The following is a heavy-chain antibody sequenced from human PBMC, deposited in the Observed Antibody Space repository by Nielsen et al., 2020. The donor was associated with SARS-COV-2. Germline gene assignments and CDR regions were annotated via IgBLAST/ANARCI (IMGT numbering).Heavy chain of an antibody. J-gene: IGHJ4*02. Sequence: GESLKISCAASGFIFSNYRMHWVRQAPGQGLVWVSHINPDESKTTYADSVKGRFTISRDNAKNTVYLQMNSLKAEDTAVYYCARLRDDGYYFDTGPYDYWGQGSPVTVSS. V-gene: IGHV3-74*03. D-gene: IGHD2/OR15-2a*01. CDR2: INPDESKT. CDR3: ARLRDDGYYFDTGPYDY. CDR1: GFIFSNYR.